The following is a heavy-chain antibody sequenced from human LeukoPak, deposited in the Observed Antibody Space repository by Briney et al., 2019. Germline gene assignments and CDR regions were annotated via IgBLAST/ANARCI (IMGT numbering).Heavy chain of an antibody. CDR2: ITSGGRHI. D-gene: IGHD1-26*01. J-gene: IGHJ5*02. CDR3: AKDLGDYSGTYYNSFDP. CDR1: GFTFSDYS. V-gene: IGHV3-21*04. Sequence: PGGSLRLSCTASGFTFSDYSMNWVRQAPGKGLEWVSSITSGGRHIYYADSVKGRFAISRDNAKNSLYLQLDSLRAEDTAVYYCAKDLGDYSGTYYNSFDPWGQGTLVTVSS.